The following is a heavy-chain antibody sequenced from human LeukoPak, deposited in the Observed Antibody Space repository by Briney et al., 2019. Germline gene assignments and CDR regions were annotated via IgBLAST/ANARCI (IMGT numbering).Heavy chain of an antibody. V-gene: IGHV1-2*02. D-gene: IGHD3-22*01. Sequence: VASVKVSCKPSGYTFTGYYIHWVRQAPGQGLEWMGWINPNSGGRNYAQKFQDRVTMTRDRSISTVCMELSRLKSDDTAVYYCARGPYDSSGYSDYWGQGTLVTVSS. CDR2: INPNSGGR. CDR1: GYTFTGYY. J-gene: IGHJ4*02. CDR3: ARGPYDSSGYSDY.